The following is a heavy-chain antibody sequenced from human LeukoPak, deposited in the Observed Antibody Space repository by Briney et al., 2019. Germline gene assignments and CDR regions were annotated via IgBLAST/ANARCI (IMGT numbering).Heavy chain of an antibody. D-gene: IGHD4-17*01. Sequence: SETLSLTCTVSSGSIGSSSNYWGWIRQAPGKGLEWIGNVYYSGSTFYNPSLKSRVTISVDTSKNQFSLKLSSVTAADTAVYYCAREDDDYGDYLNWFDPWGQGTLVTVSS. CDR1: SGSIGSSSNY. CDR2: VYYSGST. V-gene: IGHV4-39*07. J-gene: IGHJ5*02. CDR3: AREDDDYGDYLNWFDP.